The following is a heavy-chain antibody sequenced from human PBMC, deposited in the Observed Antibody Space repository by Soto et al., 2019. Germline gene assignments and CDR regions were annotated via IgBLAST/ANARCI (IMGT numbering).Heavy chain of an antibody. J-gene: IGHJ6*02. V-gene: IGHV3-21*01. Sequence: GGSLRLSCAASVFTFSSYSMNWVRQAPGKGLEWVSSISSSSSYIYYADSVKGRFTISRDNAKNSLYLQMNSLRAEDTAVYYCARQVGATTYYYYGMDVWGQGTTVTVSS. D-gene: IGHD1-26*01. CDR1: VFTFSSYS. CDR2: ISSSSSYI. CDR3: ARQVGATTYYYYGMDV.